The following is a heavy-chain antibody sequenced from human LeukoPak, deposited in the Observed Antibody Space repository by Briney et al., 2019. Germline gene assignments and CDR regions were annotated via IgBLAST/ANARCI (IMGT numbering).Heavy chain of an antibody. J-gene: IGHJ4*02. CDR1: GGTFSSYA. V-gene: IGHV1-69*06. D-gene: IGHD4-23*01. CDR3: ARGNGNSGPFDY. CDR2: IIPIFGTA. Sequence: ASVKVSCKASGGTFSSYAISWVRQAPGQGLEWMGGIIPIFGTANYAQKFQGRVTITADKSTSTAYMELSSLRSEDTAVYYCARGNGNSGPFDYWGQGTLVTVSS.